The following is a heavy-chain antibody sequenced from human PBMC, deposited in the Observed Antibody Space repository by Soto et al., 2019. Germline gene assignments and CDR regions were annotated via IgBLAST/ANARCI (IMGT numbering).Heavy chain of an antibody. J-gene: IGHJ6*02. CDR3: ARDRGYDAHDYYYNAMDV. CDR1: GVTFRRYR. D-gene: IGHD3-10*01. Sequence: PGGSRRLSCIASGVTFRRYRGNWVRQAPGKGLEWVSGIRGFSPYTFYAESVKGRFTISRDNAKNSLYLQMNSLRAEDTAVYYCARDRGYDAHDYYYNAMDVWGQGTTVTVSS. CDR2: IRGFSPYT. V-gene: IGHV3-21*01.